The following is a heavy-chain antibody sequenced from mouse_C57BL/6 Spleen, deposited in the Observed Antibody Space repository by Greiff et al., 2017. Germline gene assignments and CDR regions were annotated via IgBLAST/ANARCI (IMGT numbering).Heavy chain of an antibody. CDR1: GYTFTSYW. CDR2: IDPNSGGT. V-gene: IGHV1-72*01. J-gene: IGHJ4*01. CDR3: ARAGYYGSIDYAMDY. D-gene: IGHD1-1*01. Sequence: QVQLQQPGAELVKPGASVKLSCKASGYTFTSYWMHWVKQRPGRGLEWIGRIDPNSGGTTYNEKFKSKATLTVDQPSSTAYMQLSSLTSEDSAVDYGARAGYYGSIDYAMDYWGQGTSVTVSA.